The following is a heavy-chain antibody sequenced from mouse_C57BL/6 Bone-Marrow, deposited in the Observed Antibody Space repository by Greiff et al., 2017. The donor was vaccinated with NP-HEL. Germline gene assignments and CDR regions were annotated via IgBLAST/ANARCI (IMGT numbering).Heavy chain of an antibody. D-gene: IGHD2-3*01. CDR1: GYTFPNYW. CDR3: ARLSDGYSYYFDY. J-gene: IGHJ2*01. CDR2: IYPGGGYT. V-gene: IGHV1-63*01. Sequence: VKLQQSGAELVRPGTSVKMSFKASGYTFPNYWIGWAKQRPGHGLEWIGDIYPGGGYTNYNEKFKGKATLTADKSSSTAYMQFSSLTSEDSAIYYCARLSDGYSYYFDYWGQGTTLTVSS.